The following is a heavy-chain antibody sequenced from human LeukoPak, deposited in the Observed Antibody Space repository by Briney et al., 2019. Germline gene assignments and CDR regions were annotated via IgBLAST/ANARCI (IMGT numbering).Heavy chain of an antibody. J-gene: IGHJ5*02. V-gene: IGHV4-34*01. Sequence: SETLSLTCAVYGGSFSGYYWSWIRQPPGKGLEWIGEINHSGSTNYNPSLKSRVTISVDTSKNQFSLKLSSVTAADTAVYYCARGGGYDFWSGYPQGPWGQGTLVTVSS. D-gene: IGHD3-3*01. CDR1: GGSFSGYY. CDR2: INHSGST. CDR3: ARGGGYDFWSGYPQGP.